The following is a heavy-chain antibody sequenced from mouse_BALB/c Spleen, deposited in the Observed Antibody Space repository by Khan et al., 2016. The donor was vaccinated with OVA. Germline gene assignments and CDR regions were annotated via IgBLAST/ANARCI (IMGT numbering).Heavy chain of an antibody. J-gene: IGHJ4*01. CDR1: GYTFTNYG. CDR2: IYTYTGEP. Sequence: QIQLVQSGPDLKKPGETVKISCKASGYTFTNYGINWVKQAPGKGLKWMGWIYTYTGEPTYADDFKGRFAFSLETSASTAYLLINNLTNEDTTTYICARGGRRAMDYWGQGTSVTVSS. CDR3: ARGGRRAMDY. D-gene: IGHD3-3*01. V-gene: IGHV9-3-1*01.